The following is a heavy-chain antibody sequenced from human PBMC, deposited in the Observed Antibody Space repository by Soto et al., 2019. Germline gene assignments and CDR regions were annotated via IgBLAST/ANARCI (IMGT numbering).Heavy chain of an antibody. Sequence: QLQLQESGPGLVKPSETLSLTCTVSGGSISSSSYYWGWIRQPPGKGLEWIGSIYYSGSTYYNPSLKSRVTISVDTSKNQFSLKLSSVTAADTAVYYCARLRREGDTIFVVVNLYWYFDLWGRGTLVTVSS. CDR3: ARLRREGDTIFVVVNLYWYFDL. CDR2: IYYSGST. CDR1: GGSISSSSYY. V-gene: IGHV4-39*01. J-gene: IGHJ2*01. D-gene: IGHD3-3*01.